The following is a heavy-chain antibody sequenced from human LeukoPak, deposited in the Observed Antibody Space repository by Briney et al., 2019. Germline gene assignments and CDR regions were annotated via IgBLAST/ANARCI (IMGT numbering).Heavy chain of an antibody. CDR3: ARVRYDYVWGRRAYYFDY. CDR2: IWYDGSNK. J-gene: IGHJ4*02. Sequence: GGSQRLSCTASAFSFSNYGMHWVRQAPGKGLEWVAVIWYDGSNKYYADSVKGRFTISRDNSKNTLYLQMNSLRAEDTAVYYCARVRYDYVWGRRAYYFDYWGQGTLVTVSS. CDR1: AFSFSNYG. D-gene: IGHD3-16*01. V-gene: IGHV3-33*01.